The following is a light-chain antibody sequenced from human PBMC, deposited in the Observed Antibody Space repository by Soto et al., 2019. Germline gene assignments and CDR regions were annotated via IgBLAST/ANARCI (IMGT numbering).Light chain of an antibody. J-gene: IGKJ1*01. CDR3: QQYNSYWT. Sequence: DIQMTQSPSTLSASVGDRVTITCRASQSVSRWLGWYQQTPGKVPKLLIYDASSLESGVPSRFSGSGSGTEFTLTISSLQPDDFATYYCQQYNSYWTFGQGTKVDIK. CDR2: DAS. CDR1: QSVSRW. V-gene: IGKV1-5*01.